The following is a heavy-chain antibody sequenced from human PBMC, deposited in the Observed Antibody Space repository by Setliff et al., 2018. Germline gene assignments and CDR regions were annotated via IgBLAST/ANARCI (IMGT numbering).Heavy chain of an antibody. D-gene: IGHD3-3*01. Sequence: ASVKVSCKASGYTFTSYGINWVRQVTGQGLEWMGRINPDSGDTDYARNFQGRVTMTRDTSMSTAYMELSSLRSEDTAVYYCARAQSWSGGPYYFDNWGQGTLVTVSS. CDR1: GYTFTSYG. CDR2: INPDSGDT. J-gene: IGHJ4*02. V-gene: IGHV1-8*01. CDR3: ARAQSWSGGPYYFDN.